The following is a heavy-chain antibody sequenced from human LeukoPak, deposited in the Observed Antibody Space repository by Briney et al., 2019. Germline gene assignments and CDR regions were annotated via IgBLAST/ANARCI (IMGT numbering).Heavy chain of an antibody. CDR2: IPYDGSNK. V-gene: IGHV3-30*18. CDR3: AKNRIPTAITPDS. J-gene: IGHJ5*01. Sequence: GGSLRLSCAASGFTFSTYGMHWVRQAPGKGLEWVAVIPYDGSNKYYADSVKGRFTISRDDSKNTLYLQMNSLRAEDTAVYYCAKNRIPTAITPDSWGQGTLVTVSS. D-gene: IGHD2-2*02. CDR1: GFTFSTYG.